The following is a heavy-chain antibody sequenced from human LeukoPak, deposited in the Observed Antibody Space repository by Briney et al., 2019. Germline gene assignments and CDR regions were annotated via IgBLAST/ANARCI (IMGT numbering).Heavy chain of an antibody. CDR1: GFTFSSYG. CDR2: ISGRADLT. V-gene: IGHV3-23*01. J-gene: IGHJ6*03. CDR3: AKGVGFDWLNYYYMDV. D-gene: IGHD3-9*01. Sequence: PGETLRLSCAASGFTFSSYGITWVRQAPGNGLEWVSAISGRADLTFYADSVKGRFTISRDNSKNTLYLQMNSLRAEDTAVYYCAKGVGFDWLNYYYMDVWGKGTTVIISS.